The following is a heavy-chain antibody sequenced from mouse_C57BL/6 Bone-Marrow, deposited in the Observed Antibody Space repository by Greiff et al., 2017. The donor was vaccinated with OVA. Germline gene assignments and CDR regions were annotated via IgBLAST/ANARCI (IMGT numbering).Heavy chain of an antibody. CDR1: GYTFTDYE. J-gene: IGHJ4*01. CDR3: TSDYGSSYYAMDY. D-gene: IGHD1-1*01. V-gene: IGHV1-15*01. CDR2: IDPESGGT. Sequence: VQVVESGAELVRPGASVTLSCKASGYTFTDYEMHWVKQTPVHGLEWIGAIDPESGGTAYNQKFKGKAILTADKSSSTAYMELRSLTSEDSAVYYCTSDYGSSYYAMDYWGQGTSVTVSS.